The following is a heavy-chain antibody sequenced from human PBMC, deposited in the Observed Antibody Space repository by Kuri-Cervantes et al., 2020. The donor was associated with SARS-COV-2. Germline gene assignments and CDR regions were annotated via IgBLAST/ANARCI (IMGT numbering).Heavy chain of an antibody. D-gene: IGHD4-23*01. CDR2: IWFDGRNT. CDR3: ASGGPTVATLFAD. J-gene: IGHJ4*02. CDR1: GFIFSSYG. Sequence: GESLKISCEASGFIFSSYGMHWVRQAPGKGLEWVAVIWFDGRNTDYADSVKGRFTISRDNSKDMLYLQMNSVKVEDTAVYYCASGGPTVATLFADWGQGTLVTVSS. V-gene: IGHV3-33*03.